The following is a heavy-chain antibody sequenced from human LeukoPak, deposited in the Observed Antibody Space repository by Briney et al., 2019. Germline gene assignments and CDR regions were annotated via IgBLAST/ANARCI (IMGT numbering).Heavy chain of an antibody. CDR2: INSDGSST. J-gene: IGHJ5*02. Sequence: PGGSLRLSCAASGFTFSSYWMHWVRQAPGKGLVWVSRINSDGSSTSYADSVKGRFTISRDNAKDSLYLQMNSLRAEDTAVYYCARDLIAAAGMRVARGIVLPRFDPWGQGTLVTVSS. CDR1: GFTFSSYW. D-gene: IGHD6-13*01. CDR3: ARDLIAAAGMRVARGIVLPRFDP. V-gene: IGHV3-74*01.